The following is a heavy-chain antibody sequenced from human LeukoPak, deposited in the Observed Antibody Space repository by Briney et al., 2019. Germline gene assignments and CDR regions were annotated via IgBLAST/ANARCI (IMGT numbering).Heavy chain of an antibody. CDR2: IYSGGST. Sequence: GGSLRLSCAASEFTVSSNFMSWVRQAPGKGLEWVSVIYSGGSTYYADSVKGRFTISRDVSKNTLYLQMHSLRAEDTAVYYCARDWIGSGWTYAFDIWGQGTMVTVSS. D-gene: IGHD6-19*01. CDR3: ARDWIGSGWTYAFDI. CDR1: EFTVSSNF. J-gene: IGHJ3*02. V-gene: IGHV3-66*01.